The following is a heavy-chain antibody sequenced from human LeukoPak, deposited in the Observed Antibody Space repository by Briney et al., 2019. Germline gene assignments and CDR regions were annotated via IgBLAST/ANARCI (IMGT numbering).Heavy chain of an antibody. Sequence: GGSLRLSCAVSGFTFSSYGMHSVRQAPGKGLEWVAFIRYDGSNKYYADSVKGRFTISRDNSKNTLYLQINSLRAEDTAVYYCAKDVGGAFGYWGQGTLVTVSS. CDR1: GFTFSSYG. CDR3: AKDVGGAFGY. CDR2: IRYDGSNK. J-gene: IGHJ4*02. V-gene: IGHV3-30*02.